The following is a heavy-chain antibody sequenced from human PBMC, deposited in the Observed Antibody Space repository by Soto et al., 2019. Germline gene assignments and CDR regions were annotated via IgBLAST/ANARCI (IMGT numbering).Heavy chain of an antibody. V-gene: IGHV3-30*18. CDR2: ISYDGSNK. CDR1: GFTFSSYG. Sequence: QVQLVESGGGVVQPGRSLRLSCAASGFTFSSYGMHWVRQAPGKGLEWVAVISYDGSNKYYADSVKGRFTISRDNSKNTLYLQMNSLRAEDTAVYYCAKGKLPKIGYCSGGSCYKDAFDIWGQGTMVTVSS. CDR3: AKGKLPKIGYCSGGSCYKDAFDI. D-gene: IGHD2-15*01. J-gene: IGHJ3*02.